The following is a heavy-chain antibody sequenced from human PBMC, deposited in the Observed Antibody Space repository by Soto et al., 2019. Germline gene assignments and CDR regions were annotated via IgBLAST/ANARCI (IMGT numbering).Heavy chain of an antibody. CDR1: GGSISSGDYY. J-gene: IGHJ5*02. D-gene: IGHD3-22*01. V-gene: IGHV4-30-4*01. CDR3: ASLDYYDSSGYYGAQFDP. CDR2: IYYSGST. Sequence: QVQLQESGPGLVKPSQTLSLTCTVSGGSISSGDYYWSWIRQPPGKGLEWIGYIYYSGSTYYNPSLMSRVTISVDTSKIQFSLKLSSVTAADTAVYYCASLDYYDSSGYYGAQFDPWGQGTLVTVSS.